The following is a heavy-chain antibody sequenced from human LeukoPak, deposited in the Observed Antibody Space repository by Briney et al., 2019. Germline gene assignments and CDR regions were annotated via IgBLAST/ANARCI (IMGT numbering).Heavy chain of an antibody. CDR1: GFTFSTYT. V-gene: IGHV4-59*01. Sequence: GSLRLSCAASGFTFSTYTMNWVRQAPGKGLEWIGYIYYSGSTNYNPSLKSRVTISVDTSKNQFSLKLSSVTAADTAVYYCARDNSNYGGFDYWGQGTLVTVSS. CDR3: ARDNSNYGGFDY. D-gene: IGHD4-11*01. J-gene: IGHJ4*02. CDR2: IYYSGST.